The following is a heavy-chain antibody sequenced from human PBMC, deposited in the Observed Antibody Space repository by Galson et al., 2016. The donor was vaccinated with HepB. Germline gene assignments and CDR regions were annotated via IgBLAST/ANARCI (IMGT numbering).Heavy chain of an antibody. CDR3: TDGGGIAAAARGLNH. D-gene: IGHD6-13*01. V-gene: IGHV3-49*04. Sequence: SLRLSCAASGFTFSSFGMYWVRQAPGKGLEWVGFISSNAYGGTTEFAASVKDRFTISRDDSESIAYLQMNSLKIEDTAVYYCTDGGGIAAAARGLNHWGQGTLVTVSS. CDR1: GFTFSSFG. CDR2: ISSNAYGGTT. J-gene: IGHJ5*02.